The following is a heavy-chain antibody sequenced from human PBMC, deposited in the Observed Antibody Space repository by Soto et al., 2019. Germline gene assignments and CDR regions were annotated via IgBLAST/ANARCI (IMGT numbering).Heavy chain of an antibody. D-gene: IGHD5-18*01. CDR3: ARGRGHSYGRNYYYYYGMDV. Sequence: ASVKVSCKASGYTFTSFDINWVRQATGQGLEWMGWMNPNSGNTGYAQKFQGRVTMTRNTSISTAYMELSSLRSEDTAVYYCARGRGHSYGRNYYYYYGMDVWGQGTTVTSP. V-gene: IGHV1-8*01. J-gene: IGHJ6*02. CDR2: MNPNSGNT. CDR1: GYTFTSFD.